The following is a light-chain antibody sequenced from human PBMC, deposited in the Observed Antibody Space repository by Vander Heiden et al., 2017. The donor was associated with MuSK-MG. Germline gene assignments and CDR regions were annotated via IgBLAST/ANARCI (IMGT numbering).Light chain of an antibody. CDR1: QSVSSSS. Sequence: EIALTQSPVTLSLSPGERATLSCRASQSVSSSSLAWYQQKPGQAPRLLMYGASSRATGIPDRFSGSGSGTDFTLTISRLEPEDFAVYYCQQYGSSPQTFGQGTKVEIK. CDR2: GAS. J-gene: IGKJ1*01. V-gene: IGKV3-20*01. CDR3: QQYGSSPQT.